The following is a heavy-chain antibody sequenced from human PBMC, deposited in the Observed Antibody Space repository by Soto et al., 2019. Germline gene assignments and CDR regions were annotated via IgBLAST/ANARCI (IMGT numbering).Heavy chain of an antibody. D-gene: IGHD2-15*01. CDR2: INAGNGNT. CDR3: AREEVAASCDY. V-gene: IGHV1-3*01. Sequence: QVQLVQSGAEVKKPGASVKVSCKASGYTFTSYAMHWVRQAPGQRLEWMGWINAGNGNTQYSQKFQRRVTITRDTSASTAYMELSSLRSEDTAVYYCAREEVAASCDYWGQGTLVTVSS. J-gene: IGHJ4*02. CDR1: GYTFTSYA.